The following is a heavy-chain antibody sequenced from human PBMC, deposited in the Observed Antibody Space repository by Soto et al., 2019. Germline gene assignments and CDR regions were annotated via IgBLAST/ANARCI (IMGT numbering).Heavy chain of an antibody. V-gene: IGHV3-30*18. CDR3: AKDRSVVVVAAALGY. CDR1: GFTFSSYG. CDR2: ISYDGSNK. J-gene: IGHJ4*02. Sequence: QVQLVESGGGVVQPGRSLRLSCAASGFTFSSYGMHWVRQAPGKGLEWVAVISYDGSNKYYADSVKGRFTISRDNSKNTLYLQMNSLRAEDTAGYYCAKDRSVVVVAAALGYWGQGTLVTVSS. D-gene: IGHD2-15*01.